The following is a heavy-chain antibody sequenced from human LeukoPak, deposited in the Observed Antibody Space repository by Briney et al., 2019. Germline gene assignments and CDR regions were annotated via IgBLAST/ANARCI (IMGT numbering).Heavy chain of an antibody. CDR2: INKSGGIT. D-gene: IGHD4/OR15-4a*01. V-gene: IGHV3-23*01. Sequence: GGSLRLSCAASGFTFTSYAMSWVRQAPEKGLEWVSTINKSGGITYYADSVKGRFTISRDNSKNTLYLQMDSPGAEDTAVYYCAKAFSSAYDYGPTDSWGQGTLVTVSS. CDR1: GFTFTSYA. J-gene: IGHJ5*02. CDR3: AKAFSSAYDYGPTDS.